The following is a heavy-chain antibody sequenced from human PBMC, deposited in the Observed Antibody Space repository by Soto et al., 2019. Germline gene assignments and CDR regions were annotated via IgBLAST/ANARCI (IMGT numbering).Heavy chain of an antibody. Sequence: EVQLVESGGGLVKPGGSLRLSCAASGFTFRSYSMNWVRQAPGKGLEWVSSISSSSFSINYADSVKGRFSISRDNAQNSLHLQMNNLRAEDTAVYYCARNEWSNIYGMDVWGQGTRVTVSS. CDR2: ISSSSFSI. CDR1: GFTFRSYS. D-gene: IGHD3-3*01. V-gene: IGHV3-21*01. CDR3: ARNEWSNIYGMDV. J-gene: IGHJ6*02.